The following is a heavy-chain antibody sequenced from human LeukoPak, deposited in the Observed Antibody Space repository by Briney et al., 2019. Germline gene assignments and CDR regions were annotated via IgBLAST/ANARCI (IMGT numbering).Heavy chain of an antibody. CDR3: ARVYYYDFWSGYLDY. Sequence: ASVKVSCKASGYTFTNYYMHWVRQAPGQGLEWMGVIDPSAGSTTYAQKFQGRVTMTRDTATSTVYMELSSLRSEDTAVYYCARVYYYDFWSGYLDYWGQGTLVTVSS. V-gene: IGHV1-46*01. CDR2: IDPSAGST. CDR1: GYTFTNYY. D-gene: IGHD3-3*01. J-gene: IGHJ4*02.